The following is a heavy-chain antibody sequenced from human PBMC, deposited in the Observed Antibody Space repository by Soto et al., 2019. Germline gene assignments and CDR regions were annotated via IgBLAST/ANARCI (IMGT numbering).Heavy chain of an antibody. CDR3: AKDGRYCSSTSCWYYFDY. Sequence: GGSLRLSCAASGFTFSSYAMSWVRQAPGKGLEWVSAISGSGGSTYYADSVKGRFTISRDNSKNTLYLQMNSLRAEDTAVYYCAKDGRYCSSTSCWYYFDYWGQGTLVTVSS. CDR2: ISGSGGST. J-gene: IGHJ4*02. D-gene: IGHD2-2*01. CDR1: GFTFSSYA. V-gene: IGHV3-23*01.